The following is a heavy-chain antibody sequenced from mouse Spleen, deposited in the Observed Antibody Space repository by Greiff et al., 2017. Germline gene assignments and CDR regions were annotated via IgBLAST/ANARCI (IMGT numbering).Heavy chain of an antibody. J-gene: IGHJ2*01. V-gene: IGHV3-6*02. Sequence: EVKLMESGPGLVKPSQSLSLTCSVTGYSITSGYYWNWIRQFPGNKLEWMGYISYDGSNNYNPSLKNRISITRDTSKNQFFLKLNSVTTEDTATYYCARDELRYLNYWGQGTTLTVSS. CDR1: GYSITSGYY. CDR2: ISYDGSN. D-gene: IGHD1-1*01. CDR3: ARDELRYLNY.